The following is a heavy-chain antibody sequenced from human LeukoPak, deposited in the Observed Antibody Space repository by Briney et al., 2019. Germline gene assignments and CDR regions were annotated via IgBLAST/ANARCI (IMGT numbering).Heavy chain of an antibody. CDR3: ARQKRITGTILFDY. Sequence: PSETLSLTCAVYGGSFSGYYWSWIRQPPGKGLEWIGEINHSGSTNYNPSLKSRVTISVDTSKNQFSLKLSSVTAADTAVYYCARQKRITGTILFDYWGQGTLVTVSS. D-gene: IGHD1-20*01. V-gene: IGHV4-34*01. J-gene: IGHJ4*02. CDR1: GGSFSGYY. CDR2: INHSGST.